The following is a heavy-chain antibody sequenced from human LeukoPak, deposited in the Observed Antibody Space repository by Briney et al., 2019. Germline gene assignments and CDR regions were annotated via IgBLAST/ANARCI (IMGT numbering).Heavy chain of an antibody. Sequence: GGSLRLSCAASGFTFSTYAMSWVRQAPEKGLEWVSTISASGGSTYYADSVKGQFTISRDDSKNTLYLQMNSLKTEDTAVYYCTTVLISFGDRFLEWLLYSDYWGQGTLVTVSS. J-gene: IGHJ4*02. V-gene: IGHV3-23*01. CDR1: GFTFSTYA. CDR2: ISASGGST. D-gene: IGHD3-3*01. CDR3: TTVLISFGDRFLEWLLYSDY.